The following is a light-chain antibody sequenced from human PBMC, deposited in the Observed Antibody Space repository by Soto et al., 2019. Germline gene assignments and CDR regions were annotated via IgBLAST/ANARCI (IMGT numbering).Light chain of an antibody. CDR1: SSDVGGYNY. CDR3: RSYTSSSPRV. Sequence: QSALTQPASVSGSPGQSITISCTGTSSDVGGYNYVSWYQQHPGKAPKLVIFDVSDRPSGVSNRFSGSKSGNTASLTISGLPAEDEADYYCRSYTSSSPRVFGTGTQLTVL. J-gene: IGLJ1*01. V-gene: IGLV2-14*01. CDR2: DVS.